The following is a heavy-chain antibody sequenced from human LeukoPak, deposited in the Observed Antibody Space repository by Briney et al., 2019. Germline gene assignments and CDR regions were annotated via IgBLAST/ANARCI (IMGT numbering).Heavy chain of an antibody. CDR3: ARVEGRLWSRLLDY. Sequence: ASVKVSCKASGYTFTSYDINWVRQATGQGLEWMGWMNPNSGNTGYAQKFQGRVTMTRNTSINTAYMELSSLRSEDTAVYYCARVEGRLWSRLLDYWGQGTLVTVSP. V-gene: IGHV1-8*01. CDR2: MNPNSGNT. D-gene: IGHD5-18*01. CDR1: GYTFTSYD. J-gene: IGHJ4*02.